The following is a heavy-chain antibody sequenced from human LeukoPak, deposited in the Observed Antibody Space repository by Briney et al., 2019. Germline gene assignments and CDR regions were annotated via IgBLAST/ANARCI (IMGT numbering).Heavy chain of an antibody. CDR2: ISYSGGP. V-gene: IGHV4-59*01. CDR1: GDSISSYH. Sequence: SETLSLTCTVSGDSISSYHWSWIQQPPGKGLEWIGYISYSGGPNYNPSHKSRVTISVDTSKNQFSLKLTSVTDADTAVYYCAREYNGSSGYYNDYWGQGALVTVSS. J-gene: IGHJ4*02. CDR3: AREYNGSSGYYNDY. D-gene: IGHD3-22*01.